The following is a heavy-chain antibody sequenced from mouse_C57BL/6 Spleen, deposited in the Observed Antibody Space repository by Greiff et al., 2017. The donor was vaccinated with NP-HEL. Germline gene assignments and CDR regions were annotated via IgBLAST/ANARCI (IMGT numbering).Heavy chain of an antibody. CDR3: AVGELGYYFDY. Sequence: QVQLQQSGPELVKPGASVKISCKASGYAFSSSWMNWVKQRPGKGLEWIGRIYPGDGDTNYNGKFKGKATLTADKSSSTAYMQLSSLTSEDSAVYFCAVGELGYYFDYWGQGTTLTVSS. CDR2: IYPGDGDT. J-gene: IGHJ2*01. CDR1: GYAFSSSW. V-gene: IGHV1-82*01. D-gene: IGHD4-1*01.